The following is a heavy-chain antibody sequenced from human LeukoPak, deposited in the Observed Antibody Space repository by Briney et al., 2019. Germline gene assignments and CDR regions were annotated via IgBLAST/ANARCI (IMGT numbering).Heavy chain of an antibody. CDR2: KYYDSNKWNI. CDR3: ARRRYYGYDGYFDS. D-gene: IGHD5-12*01. CDR1: GNSVSSNSAA. J-gene: IGHJ4*02. V-gene: IGHV6-1*01. Sequence: RSQTLSLTCAISGNSVSSNSAAWYWFRQSPSSGLEWLGRKYYDSNKWNIDYAESVKSRIIINTDTSKNQLSMQLNSVTPEDTAVYYCARRRYYGYDGYFDSWGQGILVTFSS.